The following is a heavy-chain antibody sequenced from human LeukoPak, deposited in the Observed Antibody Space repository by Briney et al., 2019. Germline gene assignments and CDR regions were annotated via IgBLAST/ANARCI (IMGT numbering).Heavy chain of an antibody. CDR1: GFTFSSYD. J-gene: IGHJ5*02. Sequence: GSLRLSCAASGFTFSSYDMHWVRQATGKGLEWVSAIGTAGDTYYPGSVKGRFTISRENAKNSLYLQMNSLRAEDTAVYYCARGTIAAAGYNWFDPWGQGTLVTVSS. D-gene: IGHD6-13*01. CDR2: IGTAGDT. CDR3: ARGTIAAAGYNWFDP. V-gene: IGHV3-13*01.